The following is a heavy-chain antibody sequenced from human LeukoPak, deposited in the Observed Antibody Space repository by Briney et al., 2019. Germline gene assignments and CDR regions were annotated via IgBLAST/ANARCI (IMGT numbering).Heavy chain of an antibody. V-gene: IGHV1-2*02. J-gene: IGHJ4*02. Sequence: GASVKVSCKASGYTFTGYYMHWVRQAPGQGLEWMGWINPNSGGTNYAQKFQGRVTMTRDTSISTAYMELSRLRSDDTAVYYCARVEERYCSSTSCAYFDYWGQGTLVTVSS. CDR3: ARVEERYCSSTSCAYFDY. CDR1: GYTFTGYY. CDR2: INPNSGGT. D-gene: IGHD2-2*01.